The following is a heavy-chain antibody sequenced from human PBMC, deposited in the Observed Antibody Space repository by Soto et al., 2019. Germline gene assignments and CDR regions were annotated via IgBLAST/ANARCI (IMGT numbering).Heavy chain of an antibody. CDR3: ARDPGGGSSNPRNYYYGMDV. CDR2: ISYDGSNK. Sequence: QVQLVESGGGVVQPGRSLRLSCAASGFTFSSYAMHWVRQAPGKGLEWVAVISYDGSNKYYADSVKGRFTISRDNSKNTLYLQMNSLRAEDTAVYYCARDPGGGSSNPRNYYYGMDVW. CDR1: GFTFSSYA. D-gene: IGHD6-6*01. J-gene: IGHJ6*01. V-gene: IGHV3-30-3*01.